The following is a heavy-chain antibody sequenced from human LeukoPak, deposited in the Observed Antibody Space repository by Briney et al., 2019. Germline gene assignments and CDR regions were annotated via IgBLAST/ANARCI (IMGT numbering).Heavy chain of an antibody. CDR1: GGSISGYY. J-gene: IGHJ4*02. Sequence: PSETLSLTCAVYGGSISGYYWSWIRQPPGKGLEWIGEINHSGSTNYNPSLKSRVTISVDTSKNQFSLKLSSVTAADTAVYYCARHGGPLWFGEPLAYWGQGTLVTVSS. V-gene: IGHV4-34*01. CDR2: INHSGST. CDR3: ARHGGPLWFGEPLAY. D-gene: IGHD3-10*01.